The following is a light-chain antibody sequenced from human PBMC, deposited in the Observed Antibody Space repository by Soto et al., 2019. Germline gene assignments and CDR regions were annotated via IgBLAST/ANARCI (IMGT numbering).Light chain of an antibody. J-gene: IGKJ1*01. Sequence: DIQMTQSPSTLSGNVGDRVTITCRASQSINSWLAWYQHKPGTAPKLLISKASSLNSGGPLRFSGSASGTEFTLTISSLQPDDFPTYYCQQYSNWPWTFGHGTKVEIK. CDR1: QSINSW. V-gene: IGKV1-5*03. CDR3: QQYSNWPWT. CDR2: KAS.